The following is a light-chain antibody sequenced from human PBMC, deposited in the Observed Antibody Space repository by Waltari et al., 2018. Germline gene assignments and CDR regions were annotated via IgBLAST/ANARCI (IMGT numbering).Light chain of an antibody. V-gene: IGLV2-23*01. J-gene: IGLJ3*02. CDR1: GSEAGSYNL. CDR3: CSYAGSGSWV. CDR2: EDT. Sequence: QSALTQPASVSGSPGQSITMSCTGSGSEAGSYNLVSWYQQHPGKAPNLIIYEDTKRPSGISNRFSASKSDNTASLTISGLQAEDEAEYYCCSYAGSGSWVFGGGTKLTVL.